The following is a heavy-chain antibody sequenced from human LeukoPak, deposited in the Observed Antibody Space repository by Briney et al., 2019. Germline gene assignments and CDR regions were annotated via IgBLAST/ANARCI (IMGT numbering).Heavy chain of an antibody. CDR1: GDSISYHY. D-gene: IGHD5-18*01. Sequence: PSETLSLTCTVSGDSISYHYWSWIRQPAGKGLEWIGRIYSSASANYNPSLKSRVTMSLDTSKNQFSLNLTSVTAADTAVYYCAGGGGYSYGPPGYWGQGTLVTVSS. J-gene: IGHJ4*02. CDR2: IYSSASA. V-gene: IGHV4-4*07. CDR3: AGGGGYSYGPPGY.